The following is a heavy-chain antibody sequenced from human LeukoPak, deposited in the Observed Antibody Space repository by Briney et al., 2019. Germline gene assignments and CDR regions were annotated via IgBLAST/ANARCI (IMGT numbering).Heavy chain of an antibody. V-gene: IGHV3-23*01. CDR2: ISRGGGST. CDR1: GFTFSSYA. D-gene: IGHD3-10*02. J-gene: IGHJ6*04. CDR3: AELGITMIGGV. Sequence: PGGSLRLSRAASGFTFSSYAMSWVRQAPGKGLEWVSAISRGGGSTAYADSVKGRFTISRDNSKNTLYLQMSSLRAEDTAVYYCAELGITMIGGVWGKGTTVTISS.